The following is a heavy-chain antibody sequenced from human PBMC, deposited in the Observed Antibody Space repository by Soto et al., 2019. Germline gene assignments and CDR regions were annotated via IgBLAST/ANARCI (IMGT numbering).Heavy chain of an antibody. CDR3: AREPRYCRGGSCSITCDAYDI. CDR1: GFIVSDTY. V-gene: IGHV3-66*01. CDR2: ISNRGDT. D-gene: IGHD2-15*01. Sequence: EVQLVESGGGLVQPGGSLRLSCTASGFIVSDTYVNWVRQAPGKGLEWVSVISNRGDTHYADSVRGRFSLSRDISDNTLHLQMNNLRVEDTAVYYCAREPRYCRGGSCSITCDAYDIWGPGTMVTVSS. J-gene: IGHJ3*02.